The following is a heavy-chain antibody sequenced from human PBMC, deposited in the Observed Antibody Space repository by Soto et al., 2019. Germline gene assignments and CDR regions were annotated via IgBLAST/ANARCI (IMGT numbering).Heavy chain of an antibody. V-gene: IGHV3-23*01. J-gene: IGHJ3*02. Sequence: GSLRLSCAASGFMFSNYAMSWVRQTPGGGLEWVSAIIGGGGSTFSADSVKGRFTTSRDNSQKKLYLHMNSLRAEDTAIYYCAKAIAVSGEGAFDIWGQGSMVTVSS. CDR3: AKAIAVSGEGAFDI. CDR1: GFMFSNYA. CDR2: IIGGGGST. D-gene: IGHD6-19*01.